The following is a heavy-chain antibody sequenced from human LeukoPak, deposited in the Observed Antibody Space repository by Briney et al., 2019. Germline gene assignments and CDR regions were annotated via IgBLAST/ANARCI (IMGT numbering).Heavy chain of an antibody. D-gene: IGHD3-10*01. CDR3: AKNSENMVRGVPDY. CDR2: ISYDGSNK. CDR1: GFTFSSYG. Sequence: PGRSLRLSCAASGFTFSSYGMHWVRQAPGKGVEWVAAISYDGSNKYYADSVKGRFTISRDNSKNTLYLQMNSLRAEDTAVYYCAKNSENMVRGVPDYWGQGTLVTVSS. V-gene: IGHV3-30*18. J-gene: IGHJ4*02.